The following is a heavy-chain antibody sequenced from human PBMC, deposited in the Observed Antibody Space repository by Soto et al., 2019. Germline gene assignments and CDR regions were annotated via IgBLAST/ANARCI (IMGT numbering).Heavy chain of an antibody. CDR3: ARDLGEASAI. D-gene: IGHD3-10*01. Sequence: EVQLVESGGDLVKPGGSLRLSCAASGFPFRSSSLNWVRQAPGKGLEWVSSISSSSSYIYYADSVKGRFTISRDNAKNSLYLQMNSLRADDTAVYYCARDLGEASAIWGQGTLVTVSS. CDR2: ISSSSSYI. V-gene: IGHV3-21*01. CDR1: GFPFRSSS. J-gene: IGHJ4*02.